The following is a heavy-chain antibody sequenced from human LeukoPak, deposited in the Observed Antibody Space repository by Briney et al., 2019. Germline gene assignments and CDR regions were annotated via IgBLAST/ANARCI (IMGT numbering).Heavy chain of an antibody. V-gene: IGHV3-9*03. CDR2: ISWNSGSI. J-gene: IGHJ3*02. CDR3: AKEASGWGTFDI. Sequence: GGSLRLSCAASGFTFDDYAMHWVRQAPGKGLEWVSGISWNSGSIGYADSVKGRFTISRDNAKNSLYLQMNSLRAEDMALYYCAKEASGWGTFDIWGQGTMVTVSS. D-gene: IGHD3-22*01. CDR1: GFTFDDYA.